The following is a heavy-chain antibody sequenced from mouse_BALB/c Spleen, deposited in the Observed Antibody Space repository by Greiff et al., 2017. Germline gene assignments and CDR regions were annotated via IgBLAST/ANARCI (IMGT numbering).Heavy chain of an antibody. CDR2: ISCYNGAT. Sequence: LVKTGASVKISCKASGYSFTGYYMHWVKQSHGKSLEWIGYISCYNGATSYNQKFKGKATFTVDTSSSTAYMQFNSPTSEDSAVYYCATYDWFAYWGQGTLVTVSA. CDR1: GYSFTGYY. D-gene: IGHD1-1*01. CDR3: ATYDWFAY. J-gene: IGHJ3*01. V-gene: IGHV1S34*01.